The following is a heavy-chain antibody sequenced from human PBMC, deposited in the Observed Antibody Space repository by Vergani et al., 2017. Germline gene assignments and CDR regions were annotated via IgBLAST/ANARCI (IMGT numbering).Heavy chain of an antibody. CDR2: IQFDGSNQ. Sequence: QVQLVESGGGVVQRGGSLRLSCATSGFTLSNYAMQWIRQGPGKGLEFVAFIQFDGSNQYYADSVKGRFTLSRDFSKNTLSLQMNSLRTDDTATYYCAKHFRGWGIDYWGQGTQVIVSS. J-gene: IGHJ4*02. CDR1: GFTLSNYA. CDR3: AKHFRGWGIDY. V-gene: IGHV3-30*02. D-gene: IGHD3-16*01.